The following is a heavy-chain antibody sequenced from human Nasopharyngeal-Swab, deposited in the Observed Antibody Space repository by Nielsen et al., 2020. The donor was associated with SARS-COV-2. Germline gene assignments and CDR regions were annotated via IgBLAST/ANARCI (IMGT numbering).Heavy chain of an antibody. Sequence: GEALKISCAASGFTFSSYWMSWVRQAPGKGLEWVANIKQDGSEKYYVDSVKGRFTISRDNAKNSLYLQMNSLRAEDTAVYYCARVGLGYNWNHFDPYYYYGMDVWGQGTTVTVSS. CDR2: IKQDGSEK. CDR1: GFTFSSYW. CDR3: ARVGLGYNWNHFDPYYYYGMDV. J-gene: IGHJ6*02. V-gene: IGHV3-7*03. D-gene: IGHD1-14*01.